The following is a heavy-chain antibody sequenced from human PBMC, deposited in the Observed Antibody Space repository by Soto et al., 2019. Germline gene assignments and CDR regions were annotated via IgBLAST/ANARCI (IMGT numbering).Heavy chain of an antibody. J-gene: IGHJ3*02. V-gene: IGHV1-69*01. CDR1: GGTFSSYA. D-gene: IGHD6-19*01. CDR2: IIPIFGTA. Sequence: QVQLVQSGAEVKKPGSSVKVSCKASGGTFSSYAISWVRQAPGQGLEWMGGIIPIFGTANYAQKFQGRVTITADGSKSTAYMELSSLRSEDTAVYYCARVISSAVAGTGAFDIWGQGTMVTVSS. CDR3: ARVISSAVAGTGAFDI.